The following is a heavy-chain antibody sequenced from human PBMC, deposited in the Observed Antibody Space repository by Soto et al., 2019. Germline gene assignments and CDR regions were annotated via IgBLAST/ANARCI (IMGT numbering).Heavy chain of an antibody. CDR1: GYRFSSYW. D-gene: IGHD3-16*01. J-gene: IGHJ6*02. Sequence: PGESLKISCKSSGYRFSSYWIAWVRQMPGKGLEWMGIIYPGDSATRYSPSFEGQVTISADKSHSTAYLQWSSLKASDTAMYYCARQGSNGAYYYYGMDVWCQGTTVTVSS. V-gene: IGHV5-51*01. CDR3: ARQGSNGAYYYYGMDV. CDR2: IYPGDSAT.